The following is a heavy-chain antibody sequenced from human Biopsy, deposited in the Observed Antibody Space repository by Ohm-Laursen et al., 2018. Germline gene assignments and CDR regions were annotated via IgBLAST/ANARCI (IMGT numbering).Heavy chain of an antibody. Sequence: SSVKVSCKSPEGTFSNYGVNWVRQAPGQGLEWLGGNIPILGTGNYAQKFRDRVTVAADTSTSTATMELRSLRSDDTAVYYCATKLTGYFHHWGQGTLVIVSS. CDR3: ATKLTGYFHH. D-gene: IGHD3-9*01. CDR2: NIPILGTG. V-gene: IGHV1-69*06. CDR1: EGTFSNYG. J-gene: IGHJ1*01.